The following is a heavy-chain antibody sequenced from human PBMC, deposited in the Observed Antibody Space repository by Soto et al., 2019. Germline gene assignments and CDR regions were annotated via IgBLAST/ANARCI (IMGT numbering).Heavy chain of an antibody. CDR2: INTDGSTT. CDR1: GFTFNNYW. Sequence: PGGSLRLSCAASGFTFNNYWMHWVRQAPGKGLVWVSHINTDGSTTTYADSVKGRFTISRDNARKTVYLQMTSLRAEDTAVYYCTRGGGGSLDYWGQGTLVTVSS. J-gene: IGHJ4*02. V-gene: IGHV3-74*01. D-gene: IGHD3-10*01. CDR3: TRGGGGSLDY.